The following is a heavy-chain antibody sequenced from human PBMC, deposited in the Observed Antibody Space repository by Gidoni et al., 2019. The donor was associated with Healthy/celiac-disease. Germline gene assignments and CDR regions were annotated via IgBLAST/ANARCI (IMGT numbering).Heavy chain of an antibody. CDR1: GGSISSGSYY. D-gene: IGHD3-10*01. CDR2: SYTSGST. V-gene: IGHV4-61*02. J-gene: IGHJ4*02. Sequence: QVQLQESGPGLVKPSQTLSLTCTVSGGSISSGSYYWSWIRQPAGKGLEWIGRSYTSGSTNYNPSLKSRVTMSVDTSKNQFSLKLSSVTAADTAVYYCARDVGYYYGSGSYYNYWGQGTLVTVSS. CDR3: ARDVGYYYGSGSYYNY.